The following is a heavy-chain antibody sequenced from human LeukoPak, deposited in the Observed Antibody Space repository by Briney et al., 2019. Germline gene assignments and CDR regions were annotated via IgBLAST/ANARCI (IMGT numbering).Heavy chain of an antibody. CDR2: IRYDGSNK. CDR1: GFTFSSYG. V-gene: IGHV3-30*02. D-gene: IGHD2-2*01. J-gene: IGHJ4*02. Sequence: GSLRLSCAASGFTFSSYGMHWVRQAPGKGLEWVAFIRYDGSNKYYADSVKGRFTISRDNSKNTLYLQMNSLRAEDTAVYYCASTKDCSSTSCAYFDYWGQGTLVTVSS. CDR3: ASTKDCSSTSCAYFDY.